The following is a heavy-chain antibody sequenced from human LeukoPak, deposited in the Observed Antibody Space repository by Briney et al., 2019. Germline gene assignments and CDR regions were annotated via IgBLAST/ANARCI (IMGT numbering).Heavy chain of an antibody. V-gene: IGHV3-74*01. D-gene: IGHD3-9*01. J-gene: IGHJ4*02. CDR1: GFSLSGYW. CDR2: NNGDGSTT. Sequence: GGSLRLSCVASGFSLSGYWMYWVRQAPGKGLMYISRNNGDGSTTNYADVVKGRFTMSRDNVKNTLYLQMNNLRVEDTAMYYCAGGTGFIIKDWGQGTLVTVSS. CDR3: AGGTGFIIKD.